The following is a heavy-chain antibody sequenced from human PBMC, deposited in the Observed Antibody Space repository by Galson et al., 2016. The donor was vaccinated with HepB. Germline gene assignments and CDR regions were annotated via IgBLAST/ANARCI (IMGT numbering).Heavy chain of an antibody. V-gene: IGHV3-23*01. CDR1: GFTFSNYA. Sequence: SLRLSCAASGFTFSNYAMNWIRQAPGKGLEWVSATSHEAITTLYADSVKGRFTISRDNSQNTVHLQMNSQRAEDTAVYYCTRGYYGSLDHWGQGTLVTVSS. CDR3: TRGYYGSLDH. CDR2: TSHEAITT. J-gene: IGHJ4*02. D-gene: IGHD3-10*01.